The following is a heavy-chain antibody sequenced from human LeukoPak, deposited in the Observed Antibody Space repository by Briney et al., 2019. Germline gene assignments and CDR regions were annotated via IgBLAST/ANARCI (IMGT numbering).Heavy chain of an antibody. J-gene: IGHJ4*02. D-gene: IGHD3-10*01. CDR3: ARGPVRRVIIDY. CDR1: GYTFTGYY. Sequence: ASVKVSCKASGYTFTGYYMHWLRQAPGQGLEWMGWINPNSGGTNYAQKFQGWVTMTRDTSISTAYMELSRLRSDDTAVYYCARGPVRRVIIDYWGQGTLVTVSS. V-gene: IGHV1-2*04. CDR2: INPNSGGT.